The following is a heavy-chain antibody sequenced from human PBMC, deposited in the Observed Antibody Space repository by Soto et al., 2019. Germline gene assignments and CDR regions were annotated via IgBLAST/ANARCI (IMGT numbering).Heavy chain of an antibody. V-gene: IGHV3-23*01. CDR1: GFTFDSYA. Sequence: EVQLLESGGGLVQPGGSLRLSCAASGFTFDSYAMSWVRQAPGKGLEWVSALSGSSLTTYYAESVKGRFTISRDNSKNMVYLQMNSLRAEDTAIYCAKDAKGASAPYFFDSWGQGALVSVSS. CDR2: LSGSSLTT. J-gene: IGHJ4*02. CDR3: AKDAKGASAPYFFDS. D-gene: IGHD6-13*01.